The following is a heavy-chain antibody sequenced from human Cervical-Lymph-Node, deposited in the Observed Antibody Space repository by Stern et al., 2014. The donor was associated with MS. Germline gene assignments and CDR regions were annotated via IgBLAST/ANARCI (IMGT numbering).Heavy chain of an antibody. Sequence: QLVQSGAEVKKPGASVKVSCKASGYTFTGYYMHWVRQAPGQGLEWMGPIHPNSGGTNYAQKCQGRVTMTRDTSSSTAYMELSRLRSDDTAVYYCARSNYCSGGSCYYYYGMDVWGQGTTVTVSS. CDR1: GYTFTGYY. CDR3: ARSNYCSGGSCYYYYGMDV. V-gene: IGHV1-2*06. CDR2: IHPNSGGT. D-gene: IGHD2-15*01. J-gene: IGHJ6*02.